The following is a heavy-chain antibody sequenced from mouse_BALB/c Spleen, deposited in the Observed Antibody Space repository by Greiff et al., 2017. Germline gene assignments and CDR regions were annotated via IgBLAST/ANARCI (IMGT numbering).Heavy chain of an antibody. V-gene: IGHV5-6-2*01. Sequence: EVKLVESGGGLVKLGGSLKLSCAASGFTFSSYYMSWVRQTPEKRLELVAAINSNGGSTYYPDTVKGRFTISRDNAKNTLYLQMSSLKSEDTALYYCARRNWDGVFAYWGQGTLVTVSA. J-gene: IGHJ3*01. D-gene: IGHD4-1*01. CDR2: INSNGGST. CDR1: GFTFSSYY. CDR3: ARRNWDGVFAY.